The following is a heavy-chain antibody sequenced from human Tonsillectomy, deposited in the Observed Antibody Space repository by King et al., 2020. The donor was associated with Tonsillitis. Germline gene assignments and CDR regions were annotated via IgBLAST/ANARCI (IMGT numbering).Heavy chain of an antibody. Sequence: QLVQSGGGLVKPGGSLRLSCEASGFTFSSYSMNWVRQAPGEGLEWVSSISPDSNYIYYADSVKGRFTISRDNAKSSLYLQMNSLRAEDTAVYYCARGHSGSYQRTDAFDIWGQGTMVTVSS. J-gene: IGHJ3*02. V-gene: IGHV3-21*01. D-gene: IGHD1-26*01. CDR2: ISPDSNYI. CDR1: GFTFSSYS. CDR3: ARGHSGSYQRTDAFDI.